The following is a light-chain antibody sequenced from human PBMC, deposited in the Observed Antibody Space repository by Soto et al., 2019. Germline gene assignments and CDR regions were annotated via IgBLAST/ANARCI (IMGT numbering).Light chain of an antibody. CDR2: GAS. CDR1: QSVSSSY. J-gene: IGKJ4*02. Sequence: DIVLTQSPGTLSLSPGERATLSCRASQSVSSSYLAWYQQKPGQAPRLLIYGASSRATGIPARFSGSGSGTDFTLNISRLEPEDFAVYYCQQYGSSPMLTFGGGTKVEIK. V-gene: IGKV3-20*01. CDR3: QQYGSSPMLT.